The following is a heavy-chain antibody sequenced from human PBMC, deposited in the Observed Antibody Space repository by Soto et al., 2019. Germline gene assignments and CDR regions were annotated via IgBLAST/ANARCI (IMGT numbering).Heavy chain of an antibody. CDR2: ISGSGGST. D-gene: IGHD3-3*01. CDR3: AKDEGFLEWLLVY. CDR1: GFTFSSYA. J-gene: IGHJ4*02. Sequence: GESLKISCAASGFTFSSYAMSWVRQAPGKGLEWVSAISGSGGSTYYADSVKGRFTISRDNSKNTLYLQMNSLRAEDTAVYYCAKDEGFLEWLLVYWGQGTLVTVSS. V-gene: IGHV3-23*01.